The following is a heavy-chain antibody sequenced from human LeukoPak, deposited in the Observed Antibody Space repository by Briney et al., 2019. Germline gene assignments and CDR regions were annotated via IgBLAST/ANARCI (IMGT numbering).Heavy chain of an antibody. Sequence: AASVKVSCKASGYTFTGYYMHWVRQAPGQGLEWMGWINPNSGGTNYAQKFQGRVTMTRDTSISTAYMELSRLRSDDTAVYYCARGYDYVWGSYRGGHGVFDYWGQGTLVTVSS. D-gene: IGHD3-16*02. V-gene: IGHV1-2*02. CDR1: GYTFTGYY. CDR3: ARGYDYVWGSYRGGHGVFDY. J-gene: IGHJ4*02. CDR2: INPNSGGT.